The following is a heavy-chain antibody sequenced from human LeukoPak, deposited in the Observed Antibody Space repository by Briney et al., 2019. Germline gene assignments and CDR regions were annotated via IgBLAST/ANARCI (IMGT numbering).Heavy chain of an antibody. CDR1: GGSLTSYY. Sequence: SGTLSLTCTVSGGSLTSYYWSWIRQPPGKGLEWIGYIYYSGSTNYNPSLKSRVTILVDTSKNQFSLKLSSVTAADTAVYYCARRYCSGASCYSASDYWGQGTLVTVSS. CDR2: IYYSGST. J-gene: IGHJ4*02. V-gene: IGHV4-59*01. D-gene: IGHD2-15*01. CDR3: ARRYCSGASCYSASDY.